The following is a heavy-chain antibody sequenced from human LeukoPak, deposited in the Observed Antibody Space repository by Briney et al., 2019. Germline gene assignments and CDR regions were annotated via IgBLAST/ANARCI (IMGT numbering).Heavy chain of an antibody. D-gene: IGHD3-10*01. CDR2: IYYSGST. Sequence: SETLSLTCTVSGGSISSHYWSWIRQPPGKGLGWIGYIYYSGSTNYNPSLKSRVTISVDTSKNQFSLKLSSVTAADTAVYYCARLRGYYYYMDVWGKGTTVTVSS. CDR1: GGSISSHY. J-gene: IGHJ6*03. CDR3: ARLRGYYYYMDV. V-gene: IGHV4-59*11.